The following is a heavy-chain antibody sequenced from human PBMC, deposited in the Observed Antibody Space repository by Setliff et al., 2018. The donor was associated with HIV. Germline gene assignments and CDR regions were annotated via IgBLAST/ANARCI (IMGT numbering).Heavy chain of an antibody. CDR1: GASITSGSYY. CDR3: ARGDSGYYYDY. CDR2: IYSRGPT. D-gene: IGHD3-22*01. J-gene: IGHJ4*02. Sequence: SETLSLTCNVSGASITSGSYYWSWIRRPAGKGLEWIGHIYSRGPTNYNPSLRSRVIISVDTSKNQLSLSLSSVTAADTAVYYCARGDSGYYYDYWGQGKLVTVS. V-gene: IGHV4-61*09.